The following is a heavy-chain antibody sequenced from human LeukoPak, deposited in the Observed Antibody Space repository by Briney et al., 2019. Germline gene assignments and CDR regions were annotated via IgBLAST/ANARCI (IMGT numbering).Heavy chain of an antibody. CDR3: ARQDALGKYPPPYYMDV. CDR1: GGSISSYN. V-gene: IGHV4-59*08. D-gene: IGHD3-16*01. CDR2: ISESGTT. J-gene: IGHJ6*03. Sequence: SETLSLTCSVSGGSISSYNWNWIRQPPGKGLEWIGYISESGTTNYNSSLENRVTLSLDTSKSQISLNLRSATVADTAVYYCARQDALGKYPPPYYMDVWGEGTTVIVS.